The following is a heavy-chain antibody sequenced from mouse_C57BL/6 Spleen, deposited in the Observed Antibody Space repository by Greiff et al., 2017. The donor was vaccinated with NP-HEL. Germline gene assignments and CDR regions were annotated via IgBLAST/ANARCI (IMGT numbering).Heavy chain of an antibody. CDR1: GYAFSSSW. CDR2: IYPGDGDT. V-gene: IGHV1-82*01. D-gene: IGHD1-1*01. Sequence: QVQLKQSGPELVQPGASVKISCKASGYAFSSSWMNWVQQRPGKGLEWIGRIYPGDGDTNYIGKFKGKATLTADKSSSTAYMQLSSLTSEDAAVYFCARGVATDDWGQGTTLTVSS. J-gene: IGHJ2*01. CDR3: ARGVATDD.